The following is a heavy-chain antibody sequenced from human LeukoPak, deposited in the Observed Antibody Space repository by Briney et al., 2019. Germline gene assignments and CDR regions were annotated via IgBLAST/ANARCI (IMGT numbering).Heavy chain of an antibody. J-gene: IGHJ6*02. CDR3: AKGSGRATAAGIYYYYGMDV. Sequence: PGGFLRLSCAASGFTFSSYAMSWVRQAPGKGLEWGSAISGSGGSTYYADSVKGRFTISRDNSKNTLYLQMNSLRAEDTAVYYCAKGSGRATAAGIYYYYGMDVWGQGTTVTVSS. D-gene: IGHD6-13*01. V-gene: IGHV3-23*01. CDR2: ISGSGGST. CDR1: GFTFSSYA.